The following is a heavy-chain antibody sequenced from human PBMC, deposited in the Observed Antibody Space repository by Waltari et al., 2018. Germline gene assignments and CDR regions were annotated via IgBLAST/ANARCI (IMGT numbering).Heavy chain of an antibody. CDR1: GFRFSDHF. Sequence: QVQLVESGGGLVKPGGSMRLSCTISGFRFSDHFMTWIRQAPGKGREGVADISGNGASTFYADSVKGRFSISRVNAKNSLYLQMNSLRADDTAVYFCAREASGWTPHFDNWGQGTLVTVSS. D-gene: IGHD6-19*01. V-gene: IGHV3-11*01. J-gene: IGHJ4*02. CDR2: ISGNGAST. CDR3: AREASGWTPHFDN.